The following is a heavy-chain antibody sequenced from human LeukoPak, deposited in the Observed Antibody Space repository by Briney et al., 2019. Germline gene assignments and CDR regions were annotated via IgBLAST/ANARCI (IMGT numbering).Heavy chain of an antibody. V-gene: IGHV3-21*01. D-gene: IGHD5-18*01. CDR2: ISSSSSYI. CDR3: ARDSPISYGGFDC. J-gene: IGHJ4*02. Sequence: PGGSLRLSCAASGFTFSSYSMNWVRQAPGKGLECVSSISSSSSYIYYADSVKGRFTISRDNAKNSLYLQMNSLRAEDTAVYYCARDSPISYGGFDCWGQGTLVTVSS. CDR1: GFTFSSYS.